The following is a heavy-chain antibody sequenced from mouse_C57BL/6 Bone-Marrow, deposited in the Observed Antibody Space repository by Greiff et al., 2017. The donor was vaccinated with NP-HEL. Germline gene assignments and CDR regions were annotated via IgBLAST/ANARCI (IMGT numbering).Heavy chain of an antibody. Sequence: QVQLKQPGAELVMPGASVKLSCKASGYTFTSYWMHWVKQRPGQGLEWIGEIDPSDSYTNYNQKFKGKSTLTVDKSSSTAYMQLSSLTSEYSAVYYCAREGDYGSIYAMDYWGQGTSVTVSS. CDR1: GYTFTSYW. V-gene: IGHV1-69*01. CDR3: AREGDYGSIYAMDY. J-gene: IGHJ4*01. D-gene: IGHD1-1*01. CDR2: IDPSDSYT.